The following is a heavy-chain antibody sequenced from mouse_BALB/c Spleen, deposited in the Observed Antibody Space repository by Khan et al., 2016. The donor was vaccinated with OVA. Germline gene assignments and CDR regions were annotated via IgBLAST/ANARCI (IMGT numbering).Heavy chain of an antibody. D-gene: IGHD2-3*01. V-gene: IGHV2-9*02. CDR2: IWAGGST. CDR3: ARFYDPYYAMDY. Sequence: VQLQESGPGLVAPSQSLSITCTVSGFSLTSYGVNWVRQPPGKGLEWLGVIWAGGSTNYNSALMSRLSISKDNSKGQVFLKMNSLQTDDTAMYYCARFYDPYYAMDYWGQGTSVTGSS. CDR1: GFSLTSYG. J-gene: IGHJ4*01.